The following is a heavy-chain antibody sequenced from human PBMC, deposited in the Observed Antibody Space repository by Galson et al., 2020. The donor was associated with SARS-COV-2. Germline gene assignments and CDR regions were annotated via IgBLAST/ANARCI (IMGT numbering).Heavy chain of an antibody. D-gene: IGHD6-19*01. CDR1: GGSISSGGYY. J-gene: IGHJ3*02. CDR3: ARVGRSPWIAVAEAFDI. Sequence: ETSETLSLTCTVSGGSISSGGYYWSWIRQHPGKGLEWIGYIYYSGSTYYNPSLKSRVTISVDTSKNQFSLKLSSVTAADTAVYYCARVGRSPWIAVAEAFDIWGQGTMVTVSS. V-gene: IGHV4-31*03. CDR2: IYYSGST.